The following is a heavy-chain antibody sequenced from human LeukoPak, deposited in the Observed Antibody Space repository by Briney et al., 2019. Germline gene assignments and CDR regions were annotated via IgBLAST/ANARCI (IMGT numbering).Heavy chain of an antibody. D-gene: IGHD3-10*01. CDR2: IYYSGST. V-gene: IGHV4-39*01. Sequence: SETLSLTCTVSGGSVSSSIYYWGWIRQPPGKGLEWIGSIYYSGSTSYNPSLTSRVTISVDTSKNQFSLKLTSVTAADTAVYYCARGTGSHDAFDIWGQGTMVTVSS. CDR3: ARGTGSHDAFDI. J-gene: IGHJ3*02. CDR1: GGSVSSSIYY.